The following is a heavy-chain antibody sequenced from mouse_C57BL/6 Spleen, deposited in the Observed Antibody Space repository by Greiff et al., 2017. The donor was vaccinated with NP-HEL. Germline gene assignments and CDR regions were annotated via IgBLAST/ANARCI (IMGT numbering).Heavy chain of an antibody. V-gene: IGHV1-26*01. CDR1: GYTFTDYY. D-gene: IGHD1-3*01. Sequence: EVQLQQSGPELVKPGASVKISCKASGYTFTDYYMNWVKQSHGKSLEWIGDINPNNGGTSYNQKFKGKATLTVDKSSSTAYMELRSLTSEDSAVYYCARLGDYNGYFDVWGTGTTVTVSS. J-gene: IGHJ1*03. CDR3: ARLGDYNGYFDV. CDR2: INPNNGGT.